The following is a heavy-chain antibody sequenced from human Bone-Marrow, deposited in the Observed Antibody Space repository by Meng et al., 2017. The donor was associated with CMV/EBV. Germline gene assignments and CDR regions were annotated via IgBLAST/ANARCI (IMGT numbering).Heavy chain of an antibody. Sequence: ASVKVSCKASGYTFTRYDIIWVRQATGQGLEWMGRIDPNSGNTGYAQKFQGRVTMTRNTSKSTAYMELSSLRSEDTAVYYCTRGLGDSSWYDQGDYWGQGTLVTASS. D-gene: IGHD6-13*01. J-gene: IGHJ4*02. CDR1: GYTFTRYD. CDR3: TRGLGDSSWYDQGDY. V-gene: IGHV1-8*01. CDR2: IDPNSGNT.